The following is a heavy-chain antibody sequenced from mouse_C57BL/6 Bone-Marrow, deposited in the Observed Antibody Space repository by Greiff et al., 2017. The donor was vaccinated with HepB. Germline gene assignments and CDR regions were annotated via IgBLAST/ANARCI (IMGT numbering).Heavy chain of an antibody. D-gene: IGHD1-1*01. V-gene: IGHV1-74*01. CDR1: GYTFTSYW. CDR3: AMMYYYGSSYVYYAMDY. J-gene: IGHJ4*01. CDR2: LHPSDSDT. Sequence: QVQLQQPGAELVKPGASVKVSCKASGYTFTSYWMHWVKQRPGQGLEWIGRLHPSDSDTNSNQKFKGKATLTVDKSSSTAYMQLSSLTSEDSAVYYCAMMYYYGSSYVYYAMDYWGQGTSVTVSS.